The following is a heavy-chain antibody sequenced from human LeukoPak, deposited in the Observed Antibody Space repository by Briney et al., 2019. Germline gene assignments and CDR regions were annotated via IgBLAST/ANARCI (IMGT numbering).Heavy chain of an antibody. CDR2: IYYSGST. Sequence: SETLSLTCTVSGGSISSYYWSWIRQPPGKGLEWIGYIYYSGSTNYNPSLKSRVTISVDTSKNQFSLKLSSVTAADTAVYYCARASSNSWYGDYWGQGTLVAVSS. CDR1: GGSISSYY. D-gene: IGHD6-13*01. CDR3: ARASSNSWYGDY. V-gene: IGHV4-59*01. J-gene: IGHJ4*02.